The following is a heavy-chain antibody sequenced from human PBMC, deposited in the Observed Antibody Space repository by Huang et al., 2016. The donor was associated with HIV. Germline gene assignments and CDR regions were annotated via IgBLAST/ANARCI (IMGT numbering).Heavy chain of an antibody. V-gene: IGHV1-46*01. Sequence: QVQLVQSGAEVKKPGASVRISCKASGYTFTSNHINWGRQAPGQGLEGMGKINPSGGSTDYAQKFQDRITMTRDRSTSTVYLELRSLTSDDTAIYYCARVGSGWSLLGDALDFWGRGTMVTVSS. CDR1: GYTFTSNH. J-gene: IGHJ3*01. D-gene: IGHD6-19*01. CDR2: INPSGGST. CDR3: ARVGSGWSLLGDALDF.